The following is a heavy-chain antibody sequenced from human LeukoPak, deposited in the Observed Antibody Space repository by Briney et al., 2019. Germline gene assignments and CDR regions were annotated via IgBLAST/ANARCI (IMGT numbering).Heavy chain of an antibody. J-gene: IGHJ4*02. D-gene: IGHD5-18*01. CDR3: ASGYSYFYFDY. CDR1: GFTFSSYA. CDR2: ISSNGDST. V-gene: IGHV3-64*01. Sequence: PGGSLRLSCAASGFTFSSYAMHWVRQAPGKGLEYVSAISSNGDSTYYANSVKGRFTISRDNSKNTLYLQMGSLRAEDMAVYYCASGYSYFYFDYWGQGTLVTVSP.